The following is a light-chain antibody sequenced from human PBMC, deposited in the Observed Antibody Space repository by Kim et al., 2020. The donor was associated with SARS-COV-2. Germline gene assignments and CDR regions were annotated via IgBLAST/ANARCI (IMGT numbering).Light chain of an antibody. CDR3: NSRDSSGNHLGV. CDR1: SLRSYY. CDR2: GKN. Sequence: LGQTVRITCQGDSLRSYYASWYQQKPGQAPVLVIYGKNNRPSGIPDRFSGSSSGNTASLTITGAQAEDEADYYCNSRDSSGNHLGVFGGGAQLTVL. J-gene: IGLJ2*01. V-gene: IGLV3-19*01.